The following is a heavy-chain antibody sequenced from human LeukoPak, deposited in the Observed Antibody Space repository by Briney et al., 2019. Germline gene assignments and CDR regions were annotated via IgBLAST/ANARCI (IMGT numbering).Heavy chain of an antibody. CDR1: GFTVSSSY. CDR3: ATAKASAFYYYYTDF. CDR2: IYSGGST. J-gene: IGHJ6*03. V-gene: IGHV3-53*01. Sequence: GGSLRLSCAASGFTVSSSYMTWVRQAPGKGLEWASVIYSGGSTYYADSVKGRFTLSRDNSKNTLYLQMNSLRAEDTAVYYCATAKASAFYYYYTDFWGKGTTVTVS. D-gene: IGHD2-2*01.